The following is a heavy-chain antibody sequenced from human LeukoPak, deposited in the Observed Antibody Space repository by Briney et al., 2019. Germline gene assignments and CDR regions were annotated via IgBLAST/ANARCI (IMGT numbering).Heavy chain of an antibody. D-gene: IGHD1-14*01. J-gene: IGHJ4*02. Sequence: VASVKVSCKASGYTFTGYYMHWVRQAPGQGLEWMGWINPNSGGTNYAQEFQGRVTMTRDTSISTAYMELSRLRSDDTAVYYCARAGGGIFTVDYWGQGTLVTVSS. CDR2: INPNSGGT. CDR3: ARAGGGIFTVDY. V-gene: IGHV1-2*02. CDR1: GYTFTGYY.